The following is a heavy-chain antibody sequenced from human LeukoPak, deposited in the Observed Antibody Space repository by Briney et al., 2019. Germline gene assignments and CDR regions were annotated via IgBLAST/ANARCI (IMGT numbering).Heavy chain of an antibody. CDR2: IYYSGST. Sequence: SETLSLTCTVSGGPISSYYGSWIRQPPGKGLEGIGYIYYSGSTNYNPPLKSRVTISVDTSKNQFSLKLSSVTAADTAVYYCARDPDYYDSSGYDWYFDLWGRGTLVTVSS. CDR3: ARDPDYYDSSGYDWYFDL. J-gene: IGHJ2*01. D-gene: IGHD3-22*01. CDR1: GGPISSYY. V-gene: IGHV4-59*01.